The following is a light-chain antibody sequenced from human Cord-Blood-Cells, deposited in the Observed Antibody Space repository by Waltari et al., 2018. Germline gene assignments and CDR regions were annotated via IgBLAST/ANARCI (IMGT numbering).Light chain of an antibody. CDR1: QSIRSY. CDR2: AAS. J-gene: IGKJ2*03. Sequence: DIQMTQSPSSLSASVGDRVTITCRASQSIRSYLNWYQQKPGKAPKLLIYAASSLQSGVPSRFSGSGSGTDFTLTINSLQPEDFATYYCQQSYSIPYSFGQGTKLEIK. V-gene: IGKV1-39*01. CDR3: QQSYSIPYS.